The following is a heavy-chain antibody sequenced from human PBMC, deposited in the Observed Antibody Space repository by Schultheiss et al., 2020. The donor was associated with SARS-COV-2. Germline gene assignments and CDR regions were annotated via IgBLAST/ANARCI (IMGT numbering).Heavy chain of an antibody. V-gene: IGHV4-59*08. D-gene: IGHD2-2*01. CDR1: GGSISSYY. CDR3: ASYADYGMDV. Sequence: SETLSLTCTVSGGSISSYYWSWIRQPPGKGLEWIGYIYYSGSTNYNPSLKSRVTISVDTSKNQFSLKLSSVTAADTAVYYCASYADYGMDVWGQGTTVTVSS. CDR2: IYYSGST. J-gene: IGHJ6*02.